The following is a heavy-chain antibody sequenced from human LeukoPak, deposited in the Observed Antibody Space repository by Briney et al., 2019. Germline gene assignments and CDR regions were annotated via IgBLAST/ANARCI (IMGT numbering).Heavy chain of an antibody. CDR1: GGSISSGDYY. V-gene: IGHV4-30-4*01. CDR3: ARLYSSGWYPDAFDI. D-gene: IGHD6-19*01. CDR2: IYYSGST. J-gene: IGHJ3*02. Sequence: TSETLSLTCTVSGGSISSGDYYWSWIRQPPGKGLEWIGYIYYSGSTYYNPSLKSRVTISVDTSKNQFSLKLSSVTAADTAVYYCARLYSSGWYPDAFDIWGQGTMVTVSS.